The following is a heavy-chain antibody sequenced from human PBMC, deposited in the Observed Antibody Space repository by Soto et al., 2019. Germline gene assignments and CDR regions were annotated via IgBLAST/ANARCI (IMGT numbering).Heavy chain of an antibody. CDR3: ARPKPNYDFWNDLTGLDTFDI. D-gene: IGHD3-3*01. V-gene: IGHV1-2*02. J-gene: IGHJ3*02. CDR1: GYTFTDYY. CDR2: INPNSGGT. Sequence: GASVKVSCKASGYTFTDYYMHWVRQAPGQGLEWLGWINPNSGGTNYAQKFQGSVTMTRDTSISTAYMELSRLRSDDTAVYYCARPKPNYDFWNDLTGLDTFDIWGQGTMVTVSS.